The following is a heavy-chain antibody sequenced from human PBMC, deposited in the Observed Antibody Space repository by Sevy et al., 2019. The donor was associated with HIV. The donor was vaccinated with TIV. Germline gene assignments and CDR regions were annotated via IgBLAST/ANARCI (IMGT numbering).Heavy chain of an antibody. CDR1: GFTFGGYM. Sequence: GGSLRLSCAGSGFTFGGYMMNWVRQAPGRGLEWVARVSRNGGTPEYGDSAKGRFTISRDNSKNTVYLQLKELRAEDNALYYCVKVGRDNFNPYLDFWGQGILVTVSS. CDR2: VSRNGGTP. D-gene: IGHD1-20*01. V-gene: IGHV3-23*01. J-gene: IGHJ4*02. CDR3: VKVGRDNFNPYLDF.